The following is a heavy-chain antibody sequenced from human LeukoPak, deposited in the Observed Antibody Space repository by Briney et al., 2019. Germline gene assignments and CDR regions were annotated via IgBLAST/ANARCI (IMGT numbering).Heavy chain of an antibody. D-gene: IGHD3-22*01. V-gene: IGHV1-2*02. CDR2: INPNSGDT. CDR3: ARDGQTYYYDSSGYYGGYNWFDP. J-gene: IGHJ5*02. Sequence: GASVKASCKASGYTFTGYYMHWVRQAPGQGLEWMGWINPNSGDTNYAQKFQGRVTMTRDTSISTAYMELSRLRSDDTAVYYCARDGQTYYYDSSGYYGGYNWFDPWGQGSLVTVSS. CDR1: GYTFTGYY.